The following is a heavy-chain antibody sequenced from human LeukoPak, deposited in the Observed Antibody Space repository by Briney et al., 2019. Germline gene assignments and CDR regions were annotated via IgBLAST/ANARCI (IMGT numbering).Heavy chain of an antibody. CDR1: GYTFTSYG. Sequence: ASVKVSCKASGYTFTSYGISWVRQAPGQGLEWMGWISAYNGNTNYAQKLQGRVTMTTDTSTSTAYMELSSLRSEDTAVYYCARDQGYSSSWYSSDAFDIWGQGAMVTVSS. D-gene: IGHD6-13*01. J-gene: IGHJ3*02. CDR2: ISAYNGNT. CDR3: ARDQGYSSSWYSSDAFDI. V-gene: IGHV1-18*01.